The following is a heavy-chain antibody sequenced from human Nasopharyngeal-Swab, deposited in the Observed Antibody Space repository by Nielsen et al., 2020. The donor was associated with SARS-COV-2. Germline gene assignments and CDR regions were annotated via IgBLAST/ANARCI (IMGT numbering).Heavy chain of an antibody. V-gene: IGHV3-23*01. CDR3: AKDRTPGIVGGRGFDY. Sequence: GGSLRLSCAASGFTFSSYAMSWVRQAPGKGLEWVSVISGSGGSTYYADSVKGRFTISRDNSKNTLYLQMNGLRAEDTAVYYCAKDRTPGIVGGRGFDYWGQGTLVTVSS. D-gene: IGHD1-26*01. CDR2: ISGSGGST. CDR1: GFTFSSYA. J-gene: IGHJ4*02.